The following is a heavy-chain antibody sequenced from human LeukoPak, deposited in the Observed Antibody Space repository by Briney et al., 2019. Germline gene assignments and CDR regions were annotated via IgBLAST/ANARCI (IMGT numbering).Heavy chain of an antibody. D-gene: IGHD2-21*02. J-gene: IGHJ4*02. Sequence: GASVKVSCKGSGYTFTAYYMDWVRQAPGQGLEWMGRINPNSGGTNYAQKFQGRVTMTGDTSISTAYMELSRLRSDDTAVYYCARLWSGTAPFDYWGQGTLVTVSS. V-gene: IGHV1-2*02. CDR2: INPNSGGT. CDR1: GYTFTAYY. CDR3: ARLWSGTAPFDY.